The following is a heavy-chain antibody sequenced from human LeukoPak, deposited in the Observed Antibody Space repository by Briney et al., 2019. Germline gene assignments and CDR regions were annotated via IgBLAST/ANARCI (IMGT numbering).Heavy chain of an antibody. J-gene: IGHJ2*01. D-gene: IGHD3-22*01. CDR3: ARDPRLSSGYSTGILWYFDL. CDR1: GYTFTNYY. CDR2: INPNGGGT. Sequence: ASVKVSCKASGYTFTNYYMHWVRQAPGQGLEWMGMINPNGGGTTYAQKFQGRVTMTRDTSTSTVYMELSSLSSEDTAVYFCARDPRLSSGYSTGILWYFDLWGRGTLVTVSS. V-gene: IGHV1-46*01.